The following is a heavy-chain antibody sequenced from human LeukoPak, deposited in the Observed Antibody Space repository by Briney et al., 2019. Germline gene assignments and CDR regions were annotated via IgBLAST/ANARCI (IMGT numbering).Heavy chain of an antibody. D-gene: IGHD4-11*01. CDR3: AREFQEDYSIYYFDY. J-gene: IGHJ4*02. Sequence: PSETLSLTCTVSGGSISSYYWSWIRQPPGKGLEWIGRIYTSGSTNYNPSLKSRVTISVDTSKNQFSLKLSSVTAADTAVYYCAREFQEDYSIYYFDYWGQGTLVTVSS. V-gene: IGHV4-4*08. CDR1: GGSISSYY. CDR2: IYTSGST.